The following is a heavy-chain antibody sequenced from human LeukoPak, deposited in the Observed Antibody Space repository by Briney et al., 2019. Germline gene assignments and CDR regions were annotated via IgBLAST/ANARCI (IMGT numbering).Heavy chain of an antibody. CDR3: ARGPCSSTSCDYFDY. J-gene: IGHJ4*02. Sequence: SETLSLTYAVYGGSFSGYYWSWIRQPPGKGLEWIGEINHSGSTNYNPSLKSRVTISVDTSKNQFSLKLSSVTAADTAVYYCARGPCSSTSCDYFDYWGQGTLVTVSS. CDR2: INHSGST. V-gene: IGHV4-34*01. D-gene: IGHD2-2*01. CDR1: GGSFSGYY.